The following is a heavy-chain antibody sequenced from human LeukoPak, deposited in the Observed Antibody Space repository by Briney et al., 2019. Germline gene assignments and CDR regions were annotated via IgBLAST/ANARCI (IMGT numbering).Heavy chain of an antibody. CDR3: ARTTHYCSSTSCYQFYYYGMDV. Sequence: PSETLSLTCSVSGGSISSSGYYWGWIRQSPGKGLEWIGTVYYSGSTYYNPSLKSRVAISVDTSKNQFSLKLSSVTAADTAVYYCARTTHYCSSTSCYQFYYYGMDVWGQGTTVTVSS. J-gene: IGHJ6*02. D-gene: IGHD2-2*01. CDR1: GGSISSSGYY. CDR2: VYYSGST. V-gene: IGHV4-39*07.